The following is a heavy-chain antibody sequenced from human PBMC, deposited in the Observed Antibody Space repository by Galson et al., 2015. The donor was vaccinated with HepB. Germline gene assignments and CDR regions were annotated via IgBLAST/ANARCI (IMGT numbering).Heavy chain of an antibody. V-gene: IGHV1-2*06. CDR2: INPNNGGT. CDR1: GYNFNGYY. D-gene: IGHD2-2*01. J-gene: IGHJ3*02. Sequence: SVKVSCKASGYNFNGYYMHWVRQAPGQGLEWMGRINPNNGGTNYAQKFQGRVTMTTDTSISTAYMELSRLRSDDTAVYYCARELDCTSTTCYPDGKNDALDIWGQGTVVTVSS. CDR3: ARELDCTSTTCYPDGKNDALDI.